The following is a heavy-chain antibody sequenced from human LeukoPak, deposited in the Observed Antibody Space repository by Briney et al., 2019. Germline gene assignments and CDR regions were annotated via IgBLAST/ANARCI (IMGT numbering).Heavy chain of an antibody. Sequence: PGGSLRLSCAASGFTFSSYWMSWVRQAPGKGLEWVSAITGNAGTTYYADSVKGRFTIFRDNSKNMLYLQMNSLRVEDTAVYYCAKGHGDSSGYYYFDSWGQGTLVTVSS. CDR2: ITGNAGTT. CDR3: AKGHGDSSGYYYFDS. CDR1: GFTFSSYW. J-gene: IGHJ4*02. D-gene: IGHD3-22*01. V-gene: IGHV3-23*01.